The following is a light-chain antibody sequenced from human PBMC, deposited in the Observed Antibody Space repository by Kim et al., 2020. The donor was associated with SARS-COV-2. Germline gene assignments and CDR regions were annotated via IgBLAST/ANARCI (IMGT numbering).Light chain of an antibody. CDR2: TTN. J-gene: IGLJ3*02. V-gene: IGLV1-44*01. CDR3: AAWDDSLYGWV. CDR1: TSNIGSNT. Sequence: GSTSNIGSNTVNCFQQLPGMAPKLLIYTTNQRPSGVPDRFSGSKSGTSASLAISGLQSEDEADYYCAAWDDSLYGWVFGGGTQLTVL.